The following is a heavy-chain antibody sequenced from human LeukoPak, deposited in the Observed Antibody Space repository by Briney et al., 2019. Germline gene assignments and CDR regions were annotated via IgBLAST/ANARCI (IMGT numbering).Heavy chain of an antibody. CDR1: GFTFSSYD. V-gene: IGHV3-21*01. CDR2: ISTRSTYI. CDR3: ARVPGPRIAYYSMDV. J-gene: IGHJ6*02. Sequence: GGSLRLSCAASGFTFSSYDMNWVRQAPGKGLEWVSSISTRSTYIYYTDSVKGQFTISRDNAESSLYLQMNSLRAEDTAVYYCARVPGPRIAYYSMDVWGQGTTVTVSS. D-gene: IGHD2-21*01.